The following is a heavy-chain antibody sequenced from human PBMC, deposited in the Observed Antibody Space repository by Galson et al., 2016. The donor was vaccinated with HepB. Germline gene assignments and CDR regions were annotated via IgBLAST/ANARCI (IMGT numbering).Heavy chain of an antibody. D-gene: IGHD2-15*01. Sequence: SLRLSCAASGFIFSSYAIHWVRQAPGKGLEWVALISYDGRTRYYADSVKGRFTISRDNPKNTLSLQMNSLRAEDTAVYYCARSFVAASSVYYYGMVVWGQGTTVTVSS. CDR2: ISYDGRTR. V-gene: IGHV3-30-3*01. CDR1: GFIFSSYA. CDR3: ARSFVAASSVYYYGMVV. J-gene: IGHJ6*02.